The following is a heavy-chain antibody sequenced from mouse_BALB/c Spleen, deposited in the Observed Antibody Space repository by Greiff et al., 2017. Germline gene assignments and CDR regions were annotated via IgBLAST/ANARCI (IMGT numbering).Heavy chain of an antibody. CDR1: GYTFSSYW. V-gene: IGHV1-9*01. CDR2: ILPGSGST. Sequence: QVQLQQSGAELMKPGASVKISCKATGYTFSSYWIEWVKQRPGHGLEWIGEILPGSGSTNYNEKFKGKATFTADTSSNTAYMQLSSLTSEDSAVYYCAPYGLYYYAMDYWGQGTSVTVSS. D-gene: IGHD1-1*02. CDR3: APYGLYYYAMDY. J-gene: IGHJ4*01.